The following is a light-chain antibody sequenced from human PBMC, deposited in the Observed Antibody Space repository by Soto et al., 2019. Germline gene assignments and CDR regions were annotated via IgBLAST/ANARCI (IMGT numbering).Light chain of an antibody. J-gene: IGLJ1*01. CDR1: SSDVGGYIY. CDR2: DVS. V-gene: IGLV2-11*01. Sequence: QSVLTQPRSVSGSPGQSVTISCTGTSSDVGGYIYASWYQQHPGKAPKLMMFDVSKRPSGVPDRFSGSKSDNTASLTISGLQTEDEADYFCCSYAGNYTYVFGTGTKVTVL. CDR3: CSYAGNYTYV.